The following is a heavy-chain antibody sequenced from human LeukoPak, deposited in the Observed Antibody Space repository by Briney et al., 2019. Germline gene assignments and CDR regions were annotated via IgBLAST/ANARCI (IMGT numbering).Heavy chain of an antibody. Sequence: PSETLSLTCAVYGGSFSGYYWSWIRQPPGKGLEWIGEINHSGSTNYNPSLKSRVTISVDTSKNQFSLKLSSVTAADTAVYYCARVLLWFGEFDYWGQGTLVTVSS. D-gene: IGHD3-10*01. CDR1: GGSFSGYY. J-gene: IGHJ4*02. CDR3: ARVLLWFGEFDY. CDR2: INHSGST. V-gene: IGHV4-34*01.